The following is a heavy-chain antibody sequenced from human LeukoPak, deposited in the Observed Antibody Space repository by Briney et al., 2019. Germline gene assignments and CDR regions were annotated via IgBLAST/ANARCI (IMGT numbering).Heavy chain of an antibody. D-gene: IGHD2-21*02. CDR3: ATYVDTSIPPCLDV. V-gene: IGHV3-30*04. CDR2: ISYDGSDK. Sequence: GRSLTLSCAASGFTFSAYSMHWVRQAPGKGLEWVSIISYDGSDKYYAESVKGRFTASRYNSKNTLYLQMNSLRADDTAVYYCATYVDTSIPPCLDVWGKGTTVTVSS. CDR1: GFTFSAYS. J-gene: IGHJ6*04.